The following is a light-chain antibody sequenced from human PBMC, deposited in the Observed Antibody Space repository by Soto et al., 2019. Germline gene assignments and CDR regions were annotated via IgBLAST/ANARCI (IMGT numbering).Light chain of an antibody. CDR3: MQATQAYT. J-gene: IGKJ2*01. Sequence: DIVLTQTPPSSPVTLGQPASISCRSSQSLVHSDGNTYFNWLQQRPGQPPRLLIYKISKRFPGVXXXXXXXXXXXXXXXKXSRVEAEDVVVYYCMQATQAYTFGQGTKLEIK. CDR2: KIS. CDR1: QSLVHSDGNTY. V-gene: IGKV2-24*01.